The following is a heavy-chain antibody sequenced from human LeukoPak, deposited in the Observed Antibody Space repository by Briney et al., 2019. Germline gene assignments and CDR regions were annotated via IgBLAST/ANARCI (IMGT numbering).Heavy chain of an antibody. CDR2: ISGSGGGT. CDR3: AKSLGIVVVTAILAFDI. D-gene: IGHD2-21*02. Sequence: PGGSLRLSCAASGFTFSSYAMSWVRQAPGKGLEWVSAISGSGGGTYYADSVKGRFTISRDNSKNTLYLQMNSLRAEDTAVYYCAKSLGIVVVTAILAFDIWGQGTMVTVSS. CDR1: GFTFSSYA. V-gene: IGHV3-23*01. J-gene: IGHJ3*02.